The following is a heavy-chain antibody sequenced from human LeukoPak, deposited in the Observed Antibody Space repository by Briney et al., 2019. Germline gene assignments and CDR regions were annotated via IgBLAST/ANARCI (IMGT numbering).Heavy chain of an antibody. CDR2: IRSKAYGGTT. V-gene: IGHV3-49*04. D-gene: IGHD2-15*01. CDR1: GFTFGDYA. J-gene: IGHJ5*02. Sequence: GGSLRLSCTASGFTFGDYAMSWVRQAPGKGLEWVGFIRSKAYGGTTEYAASAKGRFTISRDDSKSIAYLQMNSLKTEDTAVYYCTRGINWFDPWGQGTLVTVSS. CDR3: TRGINWFDP.